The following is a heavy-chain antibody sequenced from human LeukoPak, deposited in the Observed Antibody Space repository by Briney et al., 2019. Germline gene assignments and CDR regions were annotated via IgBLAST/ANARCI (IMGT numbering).Heavy chain of an antibody. CDR3: AKDRYDSTGYYYGLFDY. CDR2: ISGSGGST. Sequence: PGGSLRLSCAASGFTFSSYAMSWVRQAPGKGLEWVSAISGSGGSTHYADSVKGRFTISRDNSKNTLYLQMNSLRAEDTAVYYCAKDRYDSTGYYYGLFDYWGQGTLVTVSS. D-gene: IGHD3-22*01. V-gene: IGHV3-23*01. J-gene: IGHJ4*02. CDR1: GFTFSSYA.